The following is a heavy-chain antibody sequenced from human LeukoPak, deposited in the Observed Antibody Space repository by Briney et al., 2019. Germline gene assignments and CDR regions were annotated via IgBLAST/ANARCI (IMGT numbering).Heavy chain of an antibody. D-gene: IGHD1-26*01. V-gene: IGHV1-69*13. CDR1: GGTFSSYA. CDR2: IIPIFGTA. CDR3: ARDLPSGEAAFDY. J-gene: IGHJ4*02. Sequence: ASVKVSCKASGGTFSSYAISWVRQAPGQGLEWMGGIIPIFGTANYAQKFQGRVTITADESTSTAYMELSSLRSEDTAVYYCARDLPSGEAAFDYWGKGTLVTVSS.